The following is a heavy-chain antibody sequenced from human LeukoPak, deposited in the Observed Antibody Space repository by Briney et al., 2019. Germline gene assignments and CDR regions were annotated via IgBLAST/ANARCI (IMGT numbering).Heavy chain of an antibody. D-gene: IGHD3-3*01. CDR2: IYYSGST. CDR3: VRDRPYYGFES. Sequence: PSETLSLTYTVSGDSINTGGYYWTWVRQHPGKGLEWIGYIYYSGSTYFNPSLKSRVSMSVDTSKNQFSLTLNSVTAADTAVYYCVRDRPYYGFESWGQGTLVTVSS. V-gene: IGHV4-31*03. J-gene: IGHJ5*01. CDR1: GDSINTGGYY.